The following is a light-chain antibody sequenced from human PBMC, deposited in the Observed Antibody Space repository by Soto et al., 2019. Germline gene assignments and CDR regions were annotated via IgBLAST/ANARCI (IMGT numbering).Light chain of an antibody. CDR3: SSYTSSSTEV. CDR2: DVS. V-gene: IGLV2-14*03. CDR1: SSDVGAYIY. J-gene: IGLJ1*01. Sequence: QLVLTQPASVSGSPGQSIAISCTGTSSDVGAYIYVSWYQHHPGKAPKLILYDVSARPSGVSDRFSGSKSGNTASLTISGLQPEDEADYYCSSYTSSSTEVFGTGTKLTVL.